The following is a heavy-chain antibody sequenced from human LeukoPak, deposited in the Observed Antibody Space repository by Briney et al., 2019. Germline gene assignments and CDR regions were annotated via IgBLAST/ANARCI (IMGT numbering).Heavy chain of an antibody. J-gene: IGHJ4*02. CDR1: GYSISSGYY. D-gene: IGHD6-13*01. CDR2: INHSGST. CDR3: ARGRGYSSSWYFY. Sequence: PSETLSLTCAVSGYSISSGYYWSWIRPPPGKGLEWIGEINHSGSTNYNPSLKSRVTISVDTSKNQFSLKLSSVTAADTAVYYCARGRGYSSSWYFYWGQGTLVTVSS. V-gene: IGHV4-34*01.